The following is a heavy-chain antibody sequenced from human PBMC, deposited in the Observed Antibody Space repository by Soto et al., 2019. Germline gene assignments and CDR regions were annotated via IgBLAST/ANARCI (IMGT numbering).Heavy chain of an antibody. CDR1: GGSISSYY. V-gene: IGHV4-59*01. CDR2: IYYSGST. J-gene: IGHJ6*02. CDR3: ARSYGSGSYYYYYYYGMDV. Sequence: NPSETLSLTCTVSGGSISSYYWSWIRQPPGKGLEWIGYIYYSGSTNYNPSLKSRATISVDTSKNQFSLKLSSVTAADTAVYYCARSYGSGSYYYYYYYGMDVWGQGTTVTVSS. D-gene: IGHD3-10*01.